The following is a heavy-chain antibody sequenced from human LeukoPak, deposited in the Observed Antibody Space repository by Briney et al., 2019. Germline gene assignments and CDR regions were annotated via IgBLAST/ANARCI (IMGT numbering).Heavy chain of an antibody. CDR2: INHSGST. CDR1: GGSFSGYY. CDR3: ARARRAYDYVWGSYRYYFDY. Sequence: SETLSLTCAVYGGSFSGYYWSWIRQPPGKGLEWIGEINHSGSTNYNPSLKSRVTISVNTSKNQFSLKLSSVTAADTAVYYCARARRAYDYVWGSYRYYFDYWGQGTLVTVSS. V-gene: IGHV4-34*01. J-gene: IGHJ4*02. D-gene: IGHD3-16*02.